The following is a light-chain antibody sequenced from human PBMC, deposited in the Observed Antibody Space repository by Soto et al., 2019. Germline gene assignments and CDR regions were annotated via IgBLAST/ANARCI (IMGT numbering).Light chain of an antibody. CDR1: QSLTSY. CDR3: QEYDNWPLT. CDR2: GIS. Sequence: AMTLYQTTLSVSPGETATLSCRASQSLTSYLAWYQQKPDQAPRLLIYGISTRATDIPARFSGSGSGTEFTLTISSLQAEDFAVYYCQEYDNWPLTFGEGTNVDIK. V-gene: IGKV3-15*01. J-gene: IGKJ4*01.